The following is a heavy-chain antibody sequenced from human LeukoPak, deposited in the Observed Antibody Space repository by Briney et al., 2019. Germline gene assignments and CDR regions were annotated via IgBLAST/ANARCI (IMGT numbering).Heavy chain of an antibody. V-gene: IGHV4-59*01. CDR2: VYYSGST. Sequence: PSETLSLTCTVSGGSISSYYWSWIRQPPGKGLEWIGYVYYSGSTNYNPSLKSRVTLLVDTSKNQFSLSLSSVTAADTAVYYCAKTGQYYGSGSRRPIYYYYMDVWGKGTTVTVSS. D-gene: IGHD3-10*01. J-gene: IGHJ6*03. CDR3: AKTGQYYGSGSRRPIYYYYMDV. CDR1: GGSISSYY.